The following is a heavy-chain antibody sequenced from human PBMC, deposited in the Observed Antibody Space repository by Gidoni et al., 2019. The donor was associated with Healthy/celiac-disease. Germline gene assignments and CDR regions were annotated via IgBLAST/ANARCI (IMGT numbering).Heavy chain of an antibody. Sequence: QVQLQESGPGLVKPSQTLSLTCTVSGGSISSGDYYWSWIRQPPGKGLEWIGYIYYSGSTYYNPSLKSRVTISVDTSKNQFSLKLSSVTAADTAVYYCARELGPYGSGSYIRDYYFDYWGQGTLVTVSS. V-gene: IGHV4-30-4*01. J-gene: IGHJ4*02. CDR1: GGSISSGDYY. D-gene: IGHD3-10*01. CDR2: IYYSGST. CDR3: ARELGPYGSGSYIRDYYFDY.